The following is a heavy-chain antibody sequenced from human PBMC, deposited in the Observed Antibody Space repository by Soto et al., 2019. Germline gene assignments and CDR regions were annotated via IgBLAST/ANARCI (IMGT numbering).Heavy chain of an antibody. V-gene: IGHV1-46*01. CDR1: GYTFTSYY. Sequence: ASVKVSCKASGYTFTSYYMHWVRQAPGQGLEWMGIINPSCGSTSYAQKFQGRVTMTRDTSTSTVYMELSSLRSEDTAVYYCASESCSSTSCRPIYYYYGMDVWGQGTTVTVSS. CDR3: ASESCSSTSCRPIYYYYGMDV. CDR2: INPSCGST. J-gene: IGHJ6*02. D-gene: IGHD2-2*01.